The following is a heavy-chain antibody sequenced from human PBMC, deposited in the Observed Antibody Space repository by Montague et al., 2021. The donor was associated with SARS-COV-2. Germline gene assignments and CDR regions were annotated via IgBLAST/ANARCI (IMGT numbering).Heavy chain of an antibody. CDR2: TYYRSMWKS. CDR3: VRGIEAAGSYDY. D-gene: IGHD6-13*01. J-gene: IGHJ4*02. Sequence: CAISGDSVSSNRATWNWIRPSPSRGLEWLGRTYYRSMWKSDYARXXKSRIAINPDTSKNQFSLQLSSVTPEDTALYYCVRGIEAAGSYDYWGQGTLVTVSS. V-gene: IGHV6-1*01. CDR1: GDSVSSNRAT.